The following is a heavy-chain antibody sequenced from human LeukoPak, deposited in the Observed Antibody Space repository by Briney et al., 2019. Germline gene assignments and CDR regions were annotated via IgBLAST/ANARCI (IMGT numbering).Heavy chain of an antibody. CDR3: ARGAYYDFWSGYYSTSYYYYGMDV. CDR2: INHSGST. V-gene: IGHV4-34*01. D-gene: IGHD3-3*01. J-gene: IGHJ6*02. Sequence: SETLSLTCAVYGGSFSGYYWSWIRQPPGKGLEWIGEINHSGSTNYNPSLKSRVTISVDTSKNQFSLKLSSVTAADTAVYYCARGAYYDFWSGYYSTSYYYYGMDVWGQGTTVTVSS. CDR1: GGSFSGYY.